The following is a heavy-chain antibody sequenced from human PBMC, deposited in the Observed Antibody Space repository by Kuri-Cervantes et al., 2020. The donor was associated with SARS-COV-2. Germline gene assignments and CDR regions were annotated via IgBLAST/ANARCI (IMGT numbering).Heavy chain of an antibody. D-gene: IGHD6-13*01. CDR1: GDSVSGYY. Sequence: SETLSLTCDVYGDSVSGYYWSWIRQSPGKGLEWIGEINHSGTTTDNPSLKSRVTISVDTSKNQFSLKLSSVTAADTSVYYCARMRIAAAGTGWFDPWGQGTLVTVSS. CDR3: ARMRIAAAGTGWFDP. V-gene: IGHV4-34*01. J-gene: IGHJ5*02. CDR2: INHSGTT.